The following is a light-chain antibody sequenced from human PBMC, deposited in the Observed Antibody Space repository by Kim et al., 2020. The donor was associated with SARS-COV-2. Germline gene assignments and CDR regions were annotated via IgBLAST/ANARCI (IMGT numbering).Light chain of an antibody. J-gene: IGKJ1*01. Sequence: ADIGDRVTITCRESQSISSYLKWYQQKPGKAPKLLSYAASSLQSGVPSRFSGSGSGTHFTLTISSLQPEDFAIYYCQQSYSAPWTFGKGTKVDIK. CDR3: QQSYSAPWT. V-gene: IGKV1-39*01. CDR2: AAS. CDR1: QSISSY.